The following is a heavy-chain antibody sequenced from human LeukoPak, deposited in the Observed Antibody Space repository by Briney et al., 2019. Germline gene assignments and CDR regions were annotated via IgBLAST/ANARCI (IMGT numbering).Heavy chain of an antibody. V-gene: IGHV3-64*01. CDR2: ISSNGGST. CDR3: ARALTVGAPGAFDI. J-gene: IGHJ3*02. Sequence: GGSLRLSCAASGFTFSSYAMHWVRQAPGKGLEYASAISSNGGSTYYANSVKGRFTISRDNSKNTLYLQMGSLRAEDMAVYYCARALTVGAPGAFDIWGQGTMVTVSS. CDR1: GFTFSSYA. D-gene: IGHD1-26*01.